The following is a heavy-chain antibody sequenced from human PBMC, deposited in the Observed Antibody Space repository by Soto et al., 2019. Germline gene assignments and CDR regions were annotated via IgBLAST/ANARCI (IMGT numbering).Heavy chain of an antibody. CDR1: GGSFSGYY. J-gene: IGHJ6*02. D-gene: IGHD3-10*01. CDR2: INHSGST. Sequence: PSETLSLTCAVYGGSFSGYYWSWIRQPPGKGLEWMGEINHSGSTNYNPSLKSRVTISVDTSKNQFSLKLSSVTAADTAVYYCARGGELRRITIVRGAMGSYYGMDVWGQGTTVTVSS. V-gene: IGHV4-34*01. CDR3: ARGGELRRITIVRGAMGSYYGMDV.